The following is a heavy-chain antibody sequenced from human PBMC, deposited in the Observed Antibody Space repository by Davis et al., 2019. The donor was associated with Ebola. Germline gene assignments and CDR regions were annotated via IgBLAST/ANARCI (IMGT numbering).Heavy chain of an antibody. J-gene: IGHJ6*02. Sequence: AASVKVSCKTSGYTFTSYDINWVRQATGQGLEWMGWMNPNSGNTGYAQKFQGRVTMTRNTSISTAYMELSSLRSEDTAVYYCARNLHDFADYGMDVWGQGTTVTVSS. V-gene: IGHV1-8*01. CDR2: MNPNSGNT. CDR1: GYTFTSYD. D-gene: IGHD1-7*01. CDR3: ARNLHDFADYGMDV.